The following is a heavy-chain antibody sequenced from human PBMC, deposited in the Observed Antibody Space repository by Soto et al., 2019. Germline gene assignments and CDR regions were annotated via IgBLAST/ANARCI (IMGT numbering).Heavy chain of an antibody. CDR2: IYYSGST. V-gene: IGHV4-31*03. Sequence: SETLSLTCTVSGGSISSGGYYWSWIRQHPGKGLEWIGYIYYSGSTYYNPSLKSRVTISVDTSKNQFSLKLSSVTAADTAVYYCARERYDILTGYYLNDAFDIWGQGTMVTVS. CDR1: GGSISSGGYY. CDR3: ARERYDILTGYYLNDAFDI. D-gene: IGHD3-9*01. J-gene: IGHJ3*02.